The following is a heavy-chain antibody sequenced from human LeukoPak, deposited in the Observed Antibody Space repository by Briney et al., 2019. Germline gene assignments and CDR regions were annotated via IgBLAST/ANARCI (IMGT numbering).Heavy chain of an antibody. CDR1: GGSISSGY. Sequence: PSETLSLTCTVSGGSISSGYWQWIRQPPGKGLEWIGYIYNSGSNNYNPSLKSRVTISIDTSKNQFSLKLTSVTAADTAVYYCATRGYWGQGTLVTVSS. D-gene: IGHD3-10*01. CDR2: IYNSGSN. V-gene: IGHV4-59*08. CDR3: ATRGY. J-gene: IGHJ4*02.